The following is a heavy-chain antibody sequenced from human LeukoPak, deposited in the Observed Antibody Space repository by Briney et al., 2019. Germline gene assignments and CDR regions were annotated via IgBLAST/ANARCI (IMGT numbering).Heavy chain of an antibody. J-gene: IGHJ4*02. CDR3: ARDGITIFSRHFDY. CDR1: GGSISSGGYY. CDR2: IYTSGST. D-gene: IGHD3-3*01. V-gene: IGHV4-61*02. Sequence: SQTLSLTCTVSGGSISSGGYYWSWIRQHPGKGLEWIGRIYTSGSTNYNPSLKSRVTMSVDTSKNQFPLKLSSVTAADTAVYYCARDGITIFSRHFDYWGQGTLVTVSS.